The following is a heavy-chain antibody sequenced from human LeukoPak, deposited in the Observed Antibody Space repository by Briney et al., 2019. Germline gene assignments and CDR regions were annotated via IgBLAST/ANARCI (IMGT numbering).Heavy chain of an antibody. CDR1: GFTFDSYA. J-gene: IGHJ4*02. V-gene: IGHV3-23*01. CDR2: IVGSGGST. D-gene: IGHD2-15*01. Sequence: GGSLRLSCAASGFTFDSYAMSWVRQAPGKGLEWVSVIVGSGGSTYYADSVKGRFTISRDNSQNTLYLQMNSLRAEDTALYYCAKGTGWASYYFDSWGQGTLVTVSS. CDR3: AKGTGWASYYFDS.